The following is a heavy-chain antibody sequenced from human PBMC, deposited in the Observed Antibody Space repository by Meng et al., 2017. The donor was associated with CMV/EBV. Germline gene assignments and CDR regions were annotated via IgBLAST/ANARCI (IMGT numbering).Heavy chain of an antibody. J-gene: IGHJ4*02. V-gene: IGHV3-33*01. Sequence: LSCAASGFTFSRYGMHWVRQAPGKGLEWVAVIWYDGSNKYYADSVKGRFTISRDNSKNTVYLKMNSLRAEDTAVYYCAREISGSALDYWGQGTLVTVSS. D-gene: IGHD7-27*01. CDR3: AREISGSALDY. CDR2: IWYDGSNK. CDR1: GFTFSRYG.